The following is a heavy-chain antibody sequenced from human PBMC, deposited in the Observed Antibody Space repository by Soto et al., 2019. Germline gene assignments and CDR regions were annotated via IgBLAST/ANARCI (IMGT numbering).Heavy chain of an antibody. CDR2: IYHSGST. J-gene: IGHJ5*02. Sequence: QLQLQESGSGLVRPSQTLSLTCAVSGGSISSGGYSWNWIRQPPGKGLEWIGYIYHSGSTLYNPSLKGRVTISVDKSKNQFSLTPSSVTAADTAVYYCARDQLEGNWFDPWGQGTLVTVSS. D-gene: IGHD1-1*01. CDR3: ARDQLEGNWFDP. CDR1: GGSISSGGYS. V-gene: IGHV4-30-2*01.